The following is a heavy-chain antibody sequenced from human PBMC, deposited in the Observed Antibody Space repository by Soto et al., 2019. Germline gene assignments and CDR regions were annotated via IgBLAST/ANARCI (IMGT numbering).Heavy chain of an antibody. CDR2: ISGSGGST. CDR3: AKEGTLWFGDSAYAFDI. Sequence: GGSLRLSCAASGFTFSSYAMSWVRQAPGKGLEWVSAISGSGGSTYYADSVKGRFTISRDNSKNTLYLQMNSLRAEDTAVYYCAKEGTLWFGDSAYAFDIWGQGTMVTVSS. CDR1: GFTFSSYA. D-gene: IGHD3-10*01. J-gene: IGHJ3*02. V-gene: IGHV3-23*01.